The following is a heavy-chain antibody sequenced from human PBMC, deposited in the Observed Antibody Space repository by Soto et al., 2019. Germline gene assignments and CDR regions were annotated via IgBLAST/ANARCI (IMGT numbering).Heavy chain of an antibody. CDR3: ARAFYGYYAAYYYGMDV. D-gene: IGHD4-17*01. J-gene: IGHJ6*02. CDR2: IYHSGSS. Sequence: PETLSLTCAVSGYSISSGYYWGWIRQPPGKGLEWIGNIYHSGSSYYNPSLKSRVTISVDTSKNQFSLKLSSVTAADTAVYYCARAFYGYYAAYYYGMDVWGQGTTVTVYS. CDR1: GYSISSGYY. V-gene: IGHV4-38-2*01.